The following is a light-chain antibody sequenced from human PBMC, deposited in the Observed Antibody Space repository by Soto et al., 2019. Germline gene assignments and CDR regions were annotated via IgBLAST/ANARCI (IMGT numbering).Light chain of an antibody. Sequence: NVWTQSPGTLSLSPGERATLSCRASQSVSSSYLAWYQQKPGQAPRLLIYGASSRATGIPDRFSGSGSGTDFTLTISRLEPEDFAVYYCQQYGSSPYTFGQGTKLEIK. V-gene: IGKV3-20*01. CDR2: GAS. CDR3: QQYGSSPYT. J-gene: IGKJ2*01. CDR1: QSVSSSY.